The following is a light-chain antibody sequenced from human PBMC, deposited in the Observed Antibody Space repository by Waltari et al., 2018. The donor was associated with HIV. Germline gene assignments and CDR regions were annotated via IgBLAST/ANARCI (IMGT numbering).Light chain of an antibody. CDR3: QQYYSHPRT. CDR2: WAS. CDR1: QSILFSTTNSNY. Sequence: DIVLTQSPDSLTVSLGEGATINCKASQSILFSTTNSNYLAWYQQKPGHPPKLLISWASGRRSGVPDRFSGAGSGTDFTLTITSLQAEDVAVYYCQQYYSHPRTFGQGTKLEI. J-gene: IGKJ2*01. V-gene: IGKV4-1*01.